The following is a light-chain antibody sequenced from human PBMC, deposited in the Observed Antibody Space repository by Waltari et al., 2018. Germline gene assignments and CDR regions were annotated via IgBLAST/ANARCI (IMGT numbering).Light chain of an antibody. CDR2: DAS. Sequence: EIVLTQSPGTLSLSAGDRATVSCRASETVGRYLVWYQQKPGQAPRLLIYDASSRATGIPDRFSGSGSGTDFSLTISRLEPEDFAVYYCQHYVRLPVTFGQGTKVEIK. J-gene: IGKJ1*01. V-gene: IGKV3-20*01. CDR1: ETVGRY. CDR3: QHYVRLPVT.